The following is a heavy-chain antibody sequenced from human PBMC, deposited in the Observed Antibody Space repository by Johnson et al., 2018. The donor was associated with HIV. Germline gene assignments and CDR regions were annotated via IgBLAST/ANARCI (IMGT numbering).Heavy chain of an antibody. CDR3: AKIRTSGTGDAFDI. V-gene: IGHV3-9*01. CDR1: GFTFDDYA. Sequence: VQLVEYGGGLVQPGRSLRLSCAASGFTFDDYAMHWVRQAPGKGLEWVSGISWNSGSIGYADSVKGRFTISRDNAKNSLYLQMDSLRAEDTAVYYCAKIRTSGTGDAFDIWGQGTMVTVS. D-gene: IGHD1-14*01. CDR2: ISWNSGSI. J-gene: IGHJ3*02.